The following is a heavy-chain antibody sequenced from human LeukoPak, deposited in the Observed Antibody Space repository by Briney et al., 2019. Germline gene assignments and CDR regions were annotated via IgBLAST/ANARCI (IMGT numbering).Heavy chain of an antibody. CDR3: AKTFKVVVPAAFDY. CDR2: ISGSGGST. CDR1: GFTFSSYA. D-gene: IGHD2-2*01. J-gene: IGHJ4*02. V-gene: IGHV3-23*01. Sequence: PGRPLRLSCAASGFTFSSYAMSWVRQAPGKGLEWVSAISGSGGSTYYADSVKGRFTISRDNSKNTLYLQMNSLRAEDTAVYYCAKTFKVVVPAAFDYWGQGTLVTVSS.